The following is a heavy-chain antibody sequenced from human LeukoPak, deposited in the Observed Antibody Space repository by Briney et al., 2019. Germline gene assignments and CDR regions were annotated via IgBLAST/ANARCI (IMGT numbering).Heavy chain of an antibody. V-gene: IGHV5-51*01. D-gene: IGHD6-6*01. CDR3: AGRGTSSSFDYYYYMDV. J-gene: IGHJ6*03. CDR2: IYPGDSDT. CDR1: GYRFTNYW. Sequence: GESLKISCKGSGYRFTNYWIGWVRQMPGKGLEWMGIIYPGDSDTRYSPSFQGQVTISADKSISSAYLQWSSLKASDTAMYYCAGRGTSSSFDYYYYMDVWGKGTTVTVSS.